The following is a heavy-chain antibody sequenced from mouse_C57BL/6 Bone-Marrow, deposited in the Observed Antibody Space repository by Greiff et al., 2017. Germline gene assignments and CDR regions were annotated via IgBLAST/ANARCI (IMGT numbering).Heavy chain of an antibody. CDR3: ARGIYFDV. V-gene: IGHV1-85*01. Sequence: QVQLKESGPELVKPGASVKLSCKASGYTFTSYDINWVKQRPGQGLEWIGWIYPRDGSTKYNEKFKGKATLTVDTSSSTASMELHSLTSEDSAVYFCARGIYFDVWGTGTTVTVSS. CDR1: GYTFTSYD. J-gene: IGHJ1*03. CDR2: IYPRDGST.